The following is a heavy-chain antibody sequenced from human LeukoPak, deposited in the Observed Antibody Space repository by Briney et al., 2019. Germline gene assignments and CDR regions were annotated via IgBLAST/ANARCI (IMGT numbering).Heavy chain of an antibody. V-gene: IGHV4-59*01. CDR1: GGSFRDYY. D-gene: IGHD3-9*01. CDR2: IHYSRST. Sequence: SSETLSLTCAAYGGSFRDYYWSWIRQPPGKGLEWIGYIHYSRSTNYNPSLKSRVTISVDTSKNQFSLKLSSVTAADTAVYYCARASLLRYFDWLPPTYYYYGMDVWGQGTTVTVSS. CDR3: ARASLLRYFDWLPPTYYYYGMDV. J-gene: IGHJ6*02.